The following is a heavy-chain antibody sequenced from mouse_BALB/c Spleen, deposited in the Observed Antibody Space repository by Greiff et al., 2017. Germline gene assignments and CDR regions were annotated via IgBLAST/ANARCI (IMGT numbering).Heavy chain of an antibody. CDR3: ASPTGTGAMDY. D-gene: IGHD4-1*02. CDR1: GYTFTSYW. J-gene: IGHJ4*01. CDR2: INPSTGYT. Sequence: QVHVKQSGAELAKPGASVKMSCKASGYTFTSYWMHWVKQRPGQGLEWIGYINPSTGYTEYNQKFKDKATLTADKSSSTAYMQLSSLTSEDSAVYYCASPTGTGAMDYWGQGTSVTVSS. V-gene: IGHV1-7*01.